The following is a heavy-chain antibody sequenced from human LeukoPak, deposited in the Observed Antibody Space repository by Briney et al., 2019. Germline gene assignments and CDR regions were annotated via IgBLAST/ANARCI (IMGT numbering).Heavy chain of an antibody. CDR2: IYSGGST. CDR3: ARHRAYYYDSSGYGAFDI. CDR1: GFTVSSNY. D-gene: IGHD3-22*01. J-gene: IGHJ3*02. Sequence: GGSLRLSCAASGFTVSSNYMSWVRQAPGKGLEWVSVIYSGGSTYYADSVKGRFTISGDNSKNTLYLQMNSLRAEDTAVYYCARHRAYYYDSSGYGAFDIWGQGTMVTVSS. V-gene: IGHV3-53*01.